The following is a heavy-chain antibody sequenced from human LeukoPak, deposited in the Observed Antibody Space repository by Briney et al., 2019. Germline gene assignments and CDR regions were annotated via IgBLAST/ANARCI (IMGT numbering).Heavy chain of an antibody. CDR2: ISYDGSNK. CDR3: AKGRGGGFDY. Sequence: GGSLRLSCAASGFTFSSYAMHWVRQAPGKGLEWVAVISYDGSNKYYADSVKGRFTISRDNSKNTLYLQMNSLRAEDTAVYYCAKGRGGGFDYWGQGTLVTVSS. CDR1: GFTFSSYA. J-gene: IGHJ4*02. D-gene: IGHD3-16*01. V-gene: IGHV3-30-3*01.